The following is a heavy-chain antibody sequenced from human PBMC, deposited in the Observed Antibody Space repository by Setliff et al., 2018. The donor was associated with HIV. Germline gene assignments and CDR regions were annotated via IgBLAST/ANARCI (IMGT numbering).Heavy chain of an antibody. CDR3: ARGDAMTSLGAFDI. V-gene: IGHV4-31*03. CDR2: IYYSGGT. Sequence: SETLSLTCTDSGGSITSGGFYWSWIRQYPQKGLEWIGYIYYSGGTYYNPPLKSRVTMSVDTSKNQFSLKLSSVTAADTAVYYCARGDAMTSLGAFDIWGQGTMVTVSS. D-gene: IGHD2-2*01. CDR1: GGSITSGGFY. J-gene: IGHJ3*02.